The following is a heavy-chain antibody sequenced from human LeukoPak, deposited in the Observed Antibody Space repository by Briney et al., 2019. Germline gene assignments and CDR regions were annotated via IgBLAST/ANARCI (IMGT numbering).Heavy chain of an antibody. CDR2: ISNNGRDK. CDR3: VRDDRGFNGYHFDC. D-gene: IGHD5-12*01. Sequence: QPGRSLRLSCIASGFTFSNYAMHWIRQAPGKRPEWVAFISNNGRDKNYADSVQGRFSISRDNSKNTLYLQMNSLRVEDTAIFYCVRDDRGFNGYHFDCWGQGTLVTVSP. CDR1: GFTFSNYA. J-gene: IGHJ4*02. V-gene: IGHV3-30*04.